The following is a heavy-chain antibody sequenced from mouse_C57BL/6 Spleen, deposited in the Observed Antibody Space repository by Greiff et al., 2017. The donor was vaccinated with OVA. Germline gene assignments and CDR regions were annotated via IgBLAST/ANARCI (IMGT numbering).Heavy chain of an antibody. D-gene: IGHD1-1*01. Sequence: QVQLKQSGAELVKPGASVTISCKASGYAFSSYWMNWVKQRPGKGLEWIGQIYPGDGDTNYNGKFKGKATLTADKSSSPAYMQLSSLTAEDSAVYFCEKQKGVECCYVDFEYWGQGTTLTVSS. CDR2: IYPGDGDT. CDR3: EKQKGVECCYVDFEY. CDR1: GYAFSSYW. J-gene: IGHJ2*01. V-gene: IGHV1-80*01.